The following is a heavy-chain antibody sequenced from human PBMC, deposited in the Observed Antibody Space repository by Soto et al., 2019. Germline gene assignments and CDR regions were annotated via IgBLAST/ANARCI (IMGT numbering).Heavy chain of an antibody. CDR1: GGSIGSSSYY. D-gene: IGHD4-17*01. CDR2: IYYSGST. Sequence: QLQLQESGPGLVKPSETLSLTCTVSGGSIGSSSYYWGWIRQPPGKGLEWIGSIYYSGSTYYNPSLKSRVTISVDTSKNQFSLKLSSVTAADTAVYYCARGDYGDYPSQNYGMDVWGQGTTVTVSS. V-gene: IGHV4-39*01. CDR3: ARGDYGDYPSQNYGMDV. J-gene: IGHJ6*02.